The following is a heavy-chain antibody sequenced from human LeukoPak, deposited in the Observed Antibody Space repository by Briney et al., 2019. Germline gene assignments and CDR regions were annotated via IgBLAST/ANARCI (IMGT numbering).Heavy chain of an antibody. CDR1: GHTLSDLP. D-gene: IGHD1-14*01. J-gene: IGHJ4*02. CDR2: FEPEDGER. CDR3: AINVNRNYGDC. V-gene: IGHV1-24*01. Sequence: GASVKVSGKVSGHTLSDLPIHWVRQAPGEGLEWMGAFEPEDGERIYAEKFQDRVTMTEDTSTDTAYMDLRSLRPEDTAVYYCAINVNRNYGDCWGQGTLVTVSS.